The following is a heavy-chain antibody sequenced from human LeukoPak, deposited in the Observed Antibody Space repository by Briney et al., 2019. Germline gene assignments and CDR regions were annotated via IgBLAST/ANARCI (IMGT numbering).Heavy chain of an antibody. CDR3: SKDFCIGGSCHYYHYGMDV. Sequence: GRSLRLSCAASGFTFDDYVMHWVRQAPGKGLEWVSGISWNSANIGYADSVKGRFTISRDNAKNSLYLEMNSLRVEDTALYYCSKDFCIGGSCHYYHYGMDVWGQGTTVTVSS. CDR1: GFTFDDYV. CDR2: ISWNSANI. V-gene: IGHV3-9*01. J-gene: IGHJ6*02. D-gene: IGHD2-15*01.